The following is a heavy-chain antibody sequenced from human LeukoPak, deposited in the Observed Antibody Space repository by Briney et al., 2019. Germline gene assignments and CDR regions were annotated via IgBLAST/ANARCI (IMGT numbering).Heavy chain of an antibody. D-gene: IGHD3-22*01. Sequence: GGSLRLSCAASEFSVGSNYMTWVRQAPGKGLEWVSLIYSGGSTYCADSVKGRFTISRDNSKNTLYLQMNSLRAEDTAVYYCARARRPRYDSSRGAFDIWGQGTMVTVSS. CDR2: IYSGGST. CDR1: EFSVGSNY. CDR3: ARARRPRYDSSRGAFDI. J-gene: IGHJ3*02. V-gene: IGHV3-66*01.